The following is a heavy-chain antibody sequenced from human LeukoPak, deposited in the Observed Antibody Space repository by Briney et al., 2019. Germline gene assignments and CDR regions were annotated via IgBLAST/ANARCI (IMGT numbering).Heavy chain of an antibody. CDR1: GGSFSGYY. J-gene: IGHJ4*02. CDR3: ARQGPYCTSTSCSNFLDF. Sequence: SETLSLTCAVYGGSFSGYYWAWIRQPPGKGLEWIGSIHYSGSTNYNPSLKSRVTISVDTSKNQFSQQLSSVTAADTAVYYCARQGPYCTSTSCSNFLDFWGQGTLVTVSS. CDR2: IHYSGST. V-gene: IGHV4-34*01. D-gene: IGHD2-2*01.